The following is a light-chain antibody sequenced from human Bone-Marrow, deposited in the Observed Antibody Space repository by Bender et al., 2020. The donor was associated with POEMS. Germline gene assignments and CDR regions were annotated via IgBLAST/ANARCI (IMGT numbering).Light chain of an antibody. CDR3: SSYAGSNNLV. V-gene: IGLV2-8*01. CDR1: SSDVGGYHY. J-gene: IGLJ3*02. CDR2: EVD. Sequence: QSALTQPPSASGSPGQSVTISCTGTSSDVGGYHYVSWYQQHPGKAPQLMIYEVDKRPSGVPDRFSGSKSGNTASLTVSGLQTDDEADYYCSSYAGSNNLVFGGGTKLTVL.